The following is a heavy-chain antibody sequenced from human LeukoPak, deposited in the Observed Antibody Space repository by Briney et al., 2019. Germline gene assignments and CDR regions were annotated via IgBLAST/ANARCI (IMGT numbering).Heavy chain of an antibody. CDR1: GGSVSSDIYY. CDR2: IYYSGST. Sequence: SETLSLTCTVSGGSVSSDIYYWGWIRQPPGKGLEWIGFIYYSGSTNYNPSLKSRVTISVDTSKNQFFLNLRSVTAADTAVYYCARVPRIEAGATGDWFDPWGQGTVVTVSS. V-gene: IGHV4-61*01. J-gene: IGHJ5*02. D-gene: IGHD6-13*01. CDR3: ARVPRIEAGATGDWFDP.